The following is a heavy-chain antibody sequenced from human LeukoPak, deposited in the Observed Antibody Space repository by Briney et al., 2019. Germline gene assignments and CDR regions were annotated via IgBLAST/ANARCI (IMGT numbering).Heavy chain of an antibody. Sequence: GGSLRLSCAASGFTFSSYWMGWVRQAPGKELEWVANIKQDGSEIYYVDSVKGRFTISRDNAKNSLYLQMNSLRAEDTAVYYCVRDKLTGASRLDYWGQGTLLTVSS. V-gene: IGHV3-7*03. D-gene: IGHD7-27*01. CDR3: VRDKLTGASRLDY. CDR2: IKQDGSEI. CDR1: GFTFSSYW. J-gene: IGHJ4*02.